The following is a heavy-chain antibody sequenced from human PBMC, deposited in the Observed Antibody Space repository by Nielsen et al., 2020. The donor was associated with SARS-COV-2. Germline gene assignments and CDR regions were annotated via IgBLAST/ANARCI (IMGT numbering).Heavy chain of an antibody. V-gene: IGHV3-23*01. D-gene: IGHD2-2*01. Sequence: VRQAPGKGLEWVSATVGSGGSTYYADSVKGRFTISRDNSKNTPYLQMSSLRAEDMALYYSAKTGDYFVVVPAATLDVWGQGTTVTVSS. CDR2: TVGSGGST. J-gene: IGHJ6*02. CDR3: AKTGDYFVVVPAATLDV.